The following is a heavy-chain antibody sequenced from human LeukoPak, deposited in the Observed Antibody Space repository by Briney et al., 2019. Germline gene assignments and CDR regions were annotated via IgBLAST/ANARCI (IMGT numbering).Heavy chain of an antibody. D-gene: IGHD3-16*01. CDR2: IYHSGST. CDR3: ARERWVLEGLNDAFDI. CDR1: GGSISSSNW. J-gene: IGHJ3*02. V-gene: IGHV4-4*02. Sequence: SGTLSLTCAVSGGSISSSNWWSWVRPPPGKGLEWIGEIYHSGSTNYNPSLKSRVTISVDKSKNQFSLKLSSVTAADTAVYYCARERWVLEGLNDAFDIWGQGTMVTVSS.